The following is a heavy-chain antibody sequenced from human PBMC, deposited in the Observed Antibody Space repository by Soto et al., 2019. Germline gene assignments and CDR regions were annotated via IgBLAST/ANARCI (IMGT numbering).Heavy chain of an antibody. J-gene: IGHJ4*02. CDR3: ASGPPSGHVVYFDY. Sequence: GGSLRLSCAASGFTFSDYYMSWIRQAPGKGLEWVSYISSSSYTNYADSVKGRFTISRDNAKNSLYLQMNSLRAEDTAVYYCASGPPSGHVVYFDYWGQGTLVTVSS. CDR1: GFTFSDYY. CDR2: ISSSSYT. V-gene: IGHV3-11*06. D-gene: IGHD5-12*01.